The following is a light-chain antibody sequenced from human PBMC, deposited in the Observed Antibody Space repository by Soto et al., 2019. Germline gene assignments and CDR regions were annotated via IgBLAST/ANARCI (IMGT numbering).Light chain of an antibody. J-gene: IGKJ4*01. CDR3: QQYHAYPLT. CDR2: AAA. V-gene: IGKV1D-16*01. CDR1: QGVISW. Sequence: DIQMTQSPSSLSAFVGDTVTITCRASQGVISWLAWYQQKPGKAPKTLIAAAASLESGVPSRFRGSGSGTDFTLTIRNLQPEDFAIYYCQQYHAYPLTVGGGTKVEIK.